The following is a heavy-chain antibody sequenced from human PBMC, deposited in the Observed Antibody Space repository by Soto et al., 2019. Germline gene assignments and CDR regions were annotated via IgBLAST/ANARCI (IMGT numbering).Heavy chain of an antibody. D-gene: IGHD3-16*01. Sequence: SETLSLTCNVSGGSISNYYWNWIRQHPGKRLEWIGYISDSGSTKYNPSLMSRVTISADMSKNQVSLKVKTVAAADTAIYYCARPRLVGLTPWDYFDYWGQGTLVTGAS. V-gene: IGHV4-59*01. CDR1: GGSISNYY. J-gene: IGHJ4*02. CDR3: ARPRLVGLTPWDYFDY. CDR2: ISDSGST.